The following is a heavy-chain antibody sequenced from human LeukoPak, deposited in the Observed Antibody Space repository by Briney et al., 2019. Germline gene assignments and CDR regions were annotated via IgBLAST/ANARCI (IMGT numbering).Heavy chain of an antibody. D-gene: IGHD2-15*01. CDR2: INPSGGST. Sequence: ASVKVSCKASGYTFTSYYMHWVRQAPGQGLEWMGIINPSGGSTSYAQKFQGRVTMTRDTSTSTVYMELSSLRSEDTAVYYCARRGHCGGGSCYSDSYWYFDLWGRGTLVTVSS. V-gene: IGHV1-46*01. J-gene: IGHJ2*01. CDR1: GYTFTSYY. CDR3: ARRGHCGGGSCYSDSYWYFDL.